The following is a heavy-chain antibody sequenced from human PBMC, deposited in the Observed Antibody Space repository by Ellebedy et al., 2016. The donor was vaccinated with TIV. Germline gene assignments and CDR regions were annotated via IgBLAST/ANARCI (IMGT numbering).Heavy chain of an antibody. Sequence: MPSETLSLTCTVSGGSISSYYWSWIRQPPGKGLEWIGHIYYSGSTNYNPSFKSRVTISVDTSKNQFSLKLSSVTAADTAVYYCARRMTTVAKFDYWGQGTLVTVSS. CDR1: GGSISSYY. J-gene: IGHJ4*02. V-gene: IGHV4-59*08. CDR3: ARRMTTVAKFDY. D-gene: IGHD4-23*01. CDR2: IYYSGST.